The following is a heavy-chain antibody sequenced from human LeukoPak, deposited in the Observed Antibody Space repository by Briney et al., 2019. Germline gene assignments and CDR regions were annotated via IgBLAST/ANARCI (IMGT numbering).Heavy chain of an antibody. CDR3: ASPPYSSSWGYFDY. D-gene: IGHD6-13*01. J-gene: IGHJ4*02. CDR2: IIPIFGTA. CDR1: GDTFTGYA. Sequence: SVKVSCKASGDTFTGYAISWVRQAPGQGLEWMGRIIPIFGTANYAQKFQGRVTITADKSTSTAYMELSSLRSEDTAVYYCASPPYSSSWGYFDYWGQGTLVTVSS. V-gene: IGHV1-69*06.